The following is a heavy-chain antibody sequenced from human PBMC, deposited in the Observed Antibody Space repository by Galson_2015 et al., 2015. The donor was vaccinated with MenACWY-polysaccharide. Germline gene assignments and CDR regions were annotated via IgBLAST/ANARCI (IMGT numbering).Heavy chain of an antibody. V-gene: IGHV4-59*08. D-gene: IGHD1-7*01. CDR3: ASLNGNYEGEYFHH. Sequence: SETLSLTCTVSGGSISSYYWSWIRQPPGKGLEWIGYLYSSGGTKYNPSLKSRVTISVDTSRNQFSLKLSSVTAADTAVYFCASLNGNYEGEYFHHWCQGTLVTVSS. CDR2: LYSSGGT. CDR1: GGSISSYY. J-gene: IGHJ1*01.